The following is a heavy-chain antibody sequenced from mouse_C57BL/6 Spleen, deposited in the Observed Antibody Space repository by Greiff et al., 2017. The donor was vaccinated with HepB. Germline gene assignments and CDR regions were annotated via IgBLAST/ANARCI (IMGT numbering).Heavy chain of an antibody. CDR3: ARADYYGSSSDFDY. Sequence: QVQLQQSGAELVRPGTSVKVSCKASGYAFTNYLIEWVKQRPGQGLEWIGVINPGSGGTNYNEKFKGKATLTADKSSSTADMQLSSLTSEDSAVYFCARADYYGSSSDFDYWGQGTTLTVSS. J-gene: IGHJ2*01. D-gene: IGHD1-1*01. CDR1: GYAFTNYL. CDR2: INPGSGGT. V-gene: IGHV1-54*01.